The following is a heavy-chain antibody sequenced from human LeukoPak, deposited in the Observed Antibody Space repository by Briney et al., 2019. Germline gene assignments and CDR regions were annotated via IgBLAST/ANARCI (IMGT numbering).Heavy chain of an antibody. V-gene: IGHV3-30*02. Sequence: GGSLRLSCAASGSTFSTYGMHWVRQAPGKGLEWVAFIRYDGSNKYSADSVKGRFTISRDNSKNTLYLQMNSLRAEDTAVYYCAKGYGDKGDYFDYWGQGTLVTVSS. CDR2: IRYDGSNK. CDR3: AKGYGDKGDYFDY. CDR1: GSTFSTYG. D-gene: IGHD4-17*01. J-gene: IGHJ4*02.